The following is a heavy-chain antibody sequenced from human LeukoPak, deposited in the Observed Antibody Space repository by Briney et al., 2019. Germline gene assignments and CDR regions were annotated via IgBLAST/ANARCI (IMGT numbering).Heavy chain of an antibody. CDR2: ISSSSSYI. Sequence: GGSLRLSCAASGFTFSSYSMNWVRQAPGKGLEWVSSISSSSSYIYYADSVKGRFTISRDNAKNSLCLQMNSLRAEDTAVYYCARVGGSGVLDYWGQGTLVTVSS. D-gene: IGHD1-26*01. CDR3: ARVGGSGVLDY. CDR1: GFTFSSYS. J-gene: IGHJ4*02. V-gene: IGHV3-21*01.